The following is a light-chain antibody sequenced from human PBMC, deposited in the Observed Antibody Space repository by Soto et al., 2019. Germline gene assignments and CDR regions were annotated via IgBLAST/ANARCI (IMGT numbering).Light chain of an antibody. CDR3: QQYNNWPPIT. CDR1: QSVSSN. CDR2: GAS. J-gene: IGKJ5*01. Sequence: EIVMTQSPVTLSVSPGESATLSCRASQSVSSNLAWYQQKPGQAPRLLIYGASTRAAGIPARFSGSGSGTEFTLTISSLQSEHFAVYYYQQYNNWPPITLGQGTRLELK. V-gene: IGKV3-15*01.